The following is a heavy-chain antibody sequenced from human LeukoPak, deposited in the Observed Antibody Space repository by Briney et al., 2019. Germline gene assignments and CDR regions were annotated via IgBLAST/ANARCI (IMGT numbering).Heavy chain of an antibody. CDR2: INPTNGVT. CDR3: ARYFPIYGSGSYYNFGYYYYMDV. J-gene: IGHJ6*03. V-gene: IGHV1-2*02. Sequence: ASVKVSCKASGYIFTAHYIHWVRQAPGQGLEWMGWINPTNGVTNYAQKFQGRVTMTRDTSITTAYMELSSLRSGDTDVYYCARYFPIYGSGSYYNFGYYYYMDVWGKGTTVTISS. CDR1: GYIFTAHY. D-gene: IGHD3-10*01.